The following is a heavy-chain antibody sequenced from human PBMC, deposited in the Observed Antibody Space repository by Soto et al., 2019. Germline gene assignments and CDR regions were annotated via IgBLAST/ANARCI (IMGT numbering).Heavy chain of an antibody. D-gene: IGHD3-10*01. Sequence: QVPLVQSGAEVKKPGASVTVSCKASGYSFANYTIHWVRQAPGQGLEWMGWLNPDTASTKFSPKFQGRVIITRDKSANTAFMQLTSLTSEETALYYCARGGVYYGSGAYYRGYFDHWGLGTLVAGSS. V-gene: IGHV1-3*01. CDR1: GYSFANYT. CDR3: ARGGVYYGSGAYYRGYFDH. J-gene: IGHJ4*02. CDR2: LNPDTAST.